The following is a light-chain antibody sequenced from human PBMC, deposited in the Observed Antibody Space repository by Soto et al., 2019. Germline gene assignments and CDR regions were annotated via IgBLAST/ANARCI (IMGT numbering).Light chain of an antibody. CDR2: SDD. CDR3: SAWDDSLHAHV. J-gene: IGLJ1*01. Sequence: QSVLSQPPSVSGAPRQRVTISCSGSNSNIGNHVVQWYRQLPGKAPKVFMFSDDLLPSGVSDRFSGSKSGTSASLAISGLQSEDEADYYCSAWDDSLHAHVFGTGTKLTVL. V-gene: IGLV1-36*01. CDR1: NSNIGNHV.